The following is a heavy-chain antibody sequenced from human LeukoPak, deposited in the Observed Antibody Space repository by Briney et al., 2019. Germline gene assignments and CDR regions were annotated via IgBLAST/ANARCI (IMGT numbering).Heavy chain of an antibody. Sequence: GGSLRLSCAAAGFTFSDYGMNWVRQAPGKGLEWVSAISGSGGSTYYADSVKGRFTISRDNSKNTLYLQMNSLRAEDTAVYYCAKADGSGKGSYYYYYYYMDVWGKGTTVTVSS. J-gene: IGHJ6*03. CDR1: GFTFSDYG. CDR3: AKADGSGKGSYYYYYYYMDV. D-gene: IGHD3-10*01. CDR2: ISGSGGST. V-gene: IGHV3-23*01.